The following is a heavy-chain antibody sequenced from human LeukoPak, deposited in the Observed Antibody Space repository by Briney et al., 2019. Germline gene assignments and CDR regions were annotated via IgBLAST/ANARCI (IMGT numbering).Heavy chain of an antibody. V-gene: IGHV1-69*13. D-gene: IGHD6-13*01. CDR3: ARGLYSSSWCFDY. J-gene: IGHJ4*02. Sequence: SVKVSCKASGGTFSSYAICWVRQAPGQGLEWMGGIIPIFGTANYAQKFQGRVTITADESTSTAYMELSSLRSEDTAVYYCARGLYSSSWCFDYWGQGTLVTVSS. CDR1: GGTFSSYA. CDR2: IIPIFGTA.